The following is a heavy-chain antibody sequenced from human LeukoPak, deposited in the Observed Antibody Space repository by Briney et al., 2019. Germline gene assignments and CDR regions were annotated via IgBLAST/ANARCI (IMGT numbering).Heavy chain of an antibody. J-gene: IGHJ4*02. CDR1: GFTFSSYG. CDR3: ARVLHKRNYDSTTYYGY. Sequence: PGGSLRLSCAASGFTFSSYGMSWVRQAPGKGLEWVSAISGSGSSTYYADSVKGRFTISRDNAKNSLYLQMNSLRAEDTAVYYCARVLHKRNYDSTTYYGYWGQGTLVTVSS. V-gene: IGHV3-23*01. D-gene: IGHD3-22*01. CDR2: ISGSGSST.